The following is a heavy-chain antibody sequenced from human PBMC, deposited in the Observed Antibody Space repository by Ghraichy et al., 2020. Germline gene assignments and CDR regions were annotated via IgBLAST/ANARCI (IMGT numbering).Heavy chain of an antibody. Sequence: GGSLRLSCAASGFTFTRYAMNWVRQAPGKGLEWVSAISGSGGDTYFADSVKGRFTISRDNSKNTLYLQMHTLRAEDTAIYYCAKDLGSSSWYGDGMDVWGQGTTVTVSS. D-gene: IGHD6-13*01. CDR2: ISGSGGDT. CDR1: GFTFTRYA. J-gene: IGHJ6*02. CDR3: AKDLGSSSWYGDGMDV. V-gene: IGHV3-23*01.